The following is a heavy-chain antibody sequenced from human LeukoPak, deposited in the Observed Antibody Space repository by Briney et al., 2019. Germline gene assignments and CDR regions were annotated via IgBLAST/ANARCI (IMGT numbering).Heavy chain of an antibody. CDR3: ARESFGASPPFDY. D-gene: IGHD3-16*01. J-gene: IGHJ4*02. CDR1: GFTFSSYS. Sequence: GGSLRLSCAASGFTFSSYSMNWVRQAPGQGLEWGSYISSSSSTIYYADSVKGGFTISRDNAKNSLYLQMNSLRAEDTAVYYCARESFGASPPFDYWGQGTLVTVSS. CDR2: ISSSSSTI. V-gene: IGHV3-48*01.